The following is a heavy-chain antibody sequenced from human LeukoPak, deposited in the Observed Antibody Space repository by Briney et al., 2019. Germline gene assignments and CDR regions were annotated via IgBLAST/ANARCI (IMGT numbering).Heavy chain of an antibody. CDR1: GFTFSSYE. CDR3: ARGPSYFDY. V-gene: IGHV3-48*03. CDR2: ISGSGSVI. D-gene: IGHD3-16*01. J-gene: IGHJ4*02. Sequence: GGSLRLSCAASGFTFSSYEMNWVRQAPGKGLEWVSYISGSGSVIYYADSVKGRFTVSRDNAKNSLYLQMNSLRAEDTAVYYCARGPSYFDYWGQGTLVTVSS.